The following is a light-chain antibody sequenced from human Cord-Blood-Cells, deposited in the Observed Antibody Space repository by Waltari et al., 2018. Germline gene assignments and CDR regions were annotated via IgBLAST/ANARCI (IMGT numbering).Light chain of an antibody. J-gene: IGLJ1*01. Sequence: QSALTHRRSGSGSPGQSVTISCTGTSGDVGGYNYVSWYQQHPGKAPQLTIYDVSKPPSGVPDRFSGSNSGNTASLTISELQAEDEADYYCCSYAGSYNVFGTGTKVTVL. CDR1: SGDVGGYNY. V-gene: IGLV2-11*01. CDR2: DVS. CDR3: CSYAGSYNV.